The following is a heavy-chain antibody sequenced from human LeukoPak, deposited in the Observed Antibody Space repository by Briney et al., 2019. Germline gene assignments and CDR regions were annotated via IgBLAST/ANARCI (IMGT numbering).Heavy chain of an antibody. V-gene: IGHV3-15*01. CDR2: IKSKTDGGTT. D-gene: IGHD1-26*01. Sequence: GGSLRLSCAASGFTFSNAWMSWVRQAPGKGLEWVGRIKSKTDGGTTDYAAPVKGRFTISRGDSKNTLYLQMNSLKTEDTAVYYCTTTYKSGSSYLWGQGTLVTVSS. CDR3: TTTYKSGSSYL. CDR1: GFTFSNAW. J-gene: IGHJ4*02.